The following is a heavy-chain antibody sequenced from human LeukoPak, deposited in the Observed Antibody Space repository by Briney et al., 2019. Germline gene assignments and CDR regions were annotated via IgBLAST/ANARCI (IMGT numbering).Heavy chain of an antibody. D-gene: IGHD5-24*01. CDR1: GFTFSSFK. J-gene: IGHJ4*02. CDR2: ISSSSSYI. CDR3: ARVRRDGYYFDS. Sequence: PGGSPGLPCGAPGFTFSSFKMKWVRQGPGEGRGWVSSISSSSSYIYYADSVKGRFTISRDNAKNSMYLQMDSLRAEDTAVYYCARVRRDGYYFDSWGQGTLVTVSS. V-gene: IGHV3-21*01.